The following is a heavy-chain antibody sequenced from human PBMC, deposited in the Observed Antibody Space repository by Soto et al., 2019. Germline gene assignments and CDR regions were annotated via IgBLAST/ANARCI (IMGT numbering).Heavy chain of an antibody. J-gene: IGHJ6*02. CDR3: ARDQGIPTFGVYSRYYYGMDV. CDR1: GDSISSGSYY. CDR2: IYYSGDS. Sequence: PSETLSLTCPVSGDSISSGSYYWSWIRQHPGKGLEWIGYIYYSGDSYYNPSLKSRLTISVDTSKNQFSLKLSSVTTADTAWYYCARDQGIPTFGVYSRYYYGMDVWGPGTTVTVSS. V-gene: IGHV4-31*03. D-gene: IGHD3-3*01.